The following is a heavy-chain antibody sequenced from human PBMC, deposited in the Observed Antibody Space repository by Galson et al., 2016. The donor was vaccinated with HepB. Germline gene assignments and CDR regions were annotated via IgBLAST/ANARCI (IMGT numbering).Heavy chain of an antibody. D-gene: IGHD3-22*01. CDR1: GFTFSSYA. CDR2: TSNSGSST. CDR3: ARELTYYFESSAYYGNDGFDM. J-gene: IGHJ3*02. V-gene: IGHV3-23*01. Sequence: SLRLSCAASGFTFSSYAMSWVRQAPGKWLEWVSGTSNSGSSTYYADSVKGRFTISRDKSKNTLYLQMNSLRAEDTAVYYCARELTYYFESSAYYGNDGFDMWGQGTMVTVSS.